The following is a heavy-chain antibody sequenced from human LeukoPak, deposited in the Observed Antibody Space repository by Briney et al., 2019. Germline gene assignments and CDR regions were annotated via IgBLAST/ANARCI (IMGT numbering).Heavy chain of an antibody. CDR3: AAGLITMIVVDGDYYYYVDV. CDR1: GGTFSSYA. V-gene: IGHV1-69*05. CDR2: IIPIFGTA. D-gene: IGHD3-22*01. Sequence: GSSVKVSCKASGGTFSSYAISWVRQAPGQGLEWMGRIIPIFGTANYAQKFQGRVTITTDESTSTAYMELSSLRSEDTAVYYCAAGLITMIVVDGDYYYYVDVWGKGTTVTVSS. J-gene: IGHJ6*03.